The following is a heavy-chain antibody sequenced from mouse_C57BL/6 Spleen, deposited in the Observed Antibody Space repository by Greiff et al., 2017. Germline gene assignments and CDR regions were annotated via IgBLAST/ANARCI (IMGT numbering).Heavy chain of an antibody. D-gene: IGHD1-1*01. CDR2: IWGVGST. Sequence: VQVVESGPGLVAPSQSLSITCTVSGFSLTSYGVDWVRQSPGKGLEWLGVIWGVGSTNYNSALKSRLSISKDNSKSQVFLKMNSLQTDDTAMYYCASENYYGSSYVGFAYWGQGTLVTVSA. V-gene: IGHV2-6*01. CDR1: GFSLTSYG. CDR3: ASENYYGSSYVGFAY. J-gene: IGHJ3*01.